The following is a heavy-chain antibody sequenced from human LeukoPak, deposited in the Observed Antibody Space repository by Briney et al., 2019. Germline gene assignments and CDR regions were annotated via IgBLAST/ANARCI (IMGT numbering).Heavy chain of an antibody. J-gene: IGHJ2*01. CDR1: GFTFSSYA. CDR2: ISGGSNNI. Sequence: PGGSLRLSCAASGFTFSSYAMNWGRQAPGKGLEWGSSISGGSNNINYAGSVKGRFTTSRDNSQKTLYLQMNSLRADDTAVYHCAKDQGTAIFGMIIPDWYFDLWGRGTLVTVSS. D-gene: IGHD3-3*01. CDR3: AKDQGTAIFGMIIPDWYFDL. V-gene: IGHV3-23*01.